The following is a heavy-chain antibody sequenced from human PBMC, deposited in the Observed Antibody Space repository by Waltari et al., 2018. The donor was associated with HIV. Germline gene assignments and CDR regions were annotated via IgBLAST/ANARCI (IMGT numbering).Heavy chain of an antibody. Sequence: QVQLQESGPGLVKPSETLSLTCAVSGYSISSGYYWGWIRQPPGKGLEWIGSIYHSGSTYYNPSLKSRVTISVDTSKNQFSLKLSSVTAADTAVYYCARGLSFSSSSGFDYWGQGTLVTVSS. CDR1: GYSISSGYY. CDR3: ARGLSFSSSSGFDY. V-gene: IGHV4-38-2*01. CDR2: IYHSGST. D-gene: IGHD6-6*01. J-gene: IGHJ4*02.